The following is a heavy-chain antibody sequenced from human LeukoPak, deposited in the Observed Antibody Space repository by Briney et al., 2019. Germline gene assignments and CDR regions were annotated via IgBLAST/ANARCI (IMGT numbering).Heavy chain of an antibody. CDR2: INPSGGST. J-gene: IGHJ6*03. CDR1: GYTFTSYY. CDR3: ARGMVRGVIMIYGLMDV. V-gene: IGHV1-46*03. D-gene: IGHD3-10*01. Sequence: AXVKVSCKASGYTFTSYYMHWVRQAPGQGLEWMGIINPSGGSTSYAQKFQGRVTMTRDTSTSTVYMELSSLRSEDTAVYYCARGMVRGVIMIYGLMDVWGKGTRSPSP.